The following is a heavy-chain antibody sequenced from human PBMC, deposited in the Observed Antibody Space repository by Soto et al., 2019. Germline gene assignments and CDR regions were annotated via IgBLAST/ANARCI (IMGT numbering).Heavy chain of an antibody. CDR3: AREPKGGSDFDY. CDR1: GYTFTSYA. V-gene: IGHV1-3*01. J-gene: IGHJ4*02. D-gene: IGHD1-26*01. Sequence: ASVKVSCKASGYTFTSYAMHWVRQAPGQRLEWMGWINAGNGNTKYSQKFQGRVTITRDTSASTAYMELSSLRSEDTAVYYCAREPKGGSDFDYWGQGTLVTVSS. CDR2: INAGNGNT.